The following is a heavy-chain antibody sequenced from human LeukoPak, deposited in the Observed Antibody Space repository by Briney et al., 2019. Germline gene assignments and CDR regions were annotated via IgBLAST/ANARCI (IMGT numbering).Heavy chain of an antibody. CDR1: GFTFSSYA. CDR2: ISGSGGST. Sequence: GGSLRLSCAASGFTFSSYAMSWVRQAPGKGLEWVSAISGSGGSTYYADSVKGRFTISRDNSKNTLYRQMNSLRAEDTAVYYCAKSLGYYYDSGTYTRFDYWGQGTLITVSS. J-gene: IGHJ4*02. V-gene: IGHV3-23*01. CDR3: AKSLGYYYDSGTYTRFDY. D-gene: IGHD3-22*01.